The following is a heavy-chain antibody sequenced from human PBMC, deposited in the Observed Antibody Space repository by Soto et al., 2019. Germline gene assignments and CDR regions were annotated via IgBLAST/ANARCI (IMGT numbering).Heavy chain of an antibody. D-gene: IGHD4-17*01. Sequence: GGSLRLSCAASGFTFSSYSMNWVRQAPGKGLEWVSYISSSSSTIYYADSVKGRFTISRDNAKNSLYLQMNSLRAEDTAVYYCEREGMTTAAPYYYYMDVWGKGTTVTVSS. V-gene: IGHV3-48*01. CDR3: EREGMTTAAPYYYYMDV. J-gene: IGHJ6*03. CDR2: ISSSSSTI. CDR1: GFTFSSYS.